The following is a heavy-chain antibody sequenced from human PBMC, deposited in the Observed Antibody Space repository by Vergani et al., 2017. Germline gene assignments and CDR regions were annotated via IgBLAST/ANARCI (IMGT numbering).Heavy chain of an antibody. CDR1: RYSISSSYY. J-gene: IGHJ5*02. Sequence: QVQLQESGPGLVKPSETLSLTCAVSRYSISSSYYWGWIRQPPGKGLEWIGSIYYSGSTYYNPSLKSRVTISVDTSKNQFSLKLSSVTAADTAVYYCARTGDYYGSGSYYFGWFDPWGQGTLVTVSS. CDR3: ARTGDYYGSGSYYFGWFDP. D-gene: IGHD3-10*01. V-gene: IGHV4-38-2*01. CDR2: IYYSGST.